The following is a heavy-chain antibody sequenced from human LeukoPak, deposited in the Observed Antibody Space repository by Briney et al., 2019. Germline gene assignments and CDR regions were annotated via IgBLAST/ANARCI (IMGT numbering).Heavy chain of an antibody. D-gene: IGHD1-14*01. CDR2: IDPNSGGT. CDR1: EYSFTGQY. V-gene: IGHV1-2*02. Sequence: GASVKVSCRASEYSFTGQYLHWVRQAPGQGLEWMGWIDPNSGGTNYAQKFQGRVTMTRDTSISTVYMELSRLRSDDTAMYFCSRDDTNRPCDYWGQGTLVTVSS. J-gene: IGHJ4*02. CDR3: SRDDTNRPCDY.